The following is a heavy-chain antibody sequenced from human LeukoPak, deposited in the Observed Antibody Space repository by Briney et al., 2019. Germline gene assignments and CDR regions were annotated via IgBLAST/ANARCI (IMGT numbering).Heavy chain of an antibody. CDR2: IYYSGST. D-gene: IGHD4-17*01. J-gene: IGHJ6*02. Sequence: SETLSLTCTVSGGSISGYHWSWIRQPPGKGLEWIGYIYYSGSTYYNPSLKSRVTISVDTSKNQSSLKLSSVTAADTAVYYCARDSQMTTVTTLYYYGMDVWGQGTTVTVSS. V-gene: IGHV4-59*06. CDR1: GGSISGYH. CDR3: ARDSQMTTVTTLYYYGMDV.